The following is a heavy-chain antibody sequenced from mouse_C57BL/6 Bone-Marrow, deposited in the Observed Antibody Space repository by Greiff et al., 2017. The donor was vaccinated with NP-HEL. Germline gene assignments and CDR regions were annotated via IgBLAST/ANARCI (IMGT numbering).Heavy chain of an antibody. Sequence: EVQLQQSGAELVRPGASVKLSCTASGFNIKDDYMHWVKQRPEQGLEWIGWIDPENGDTEYASKFQGKATITADTSSNTAYLQLSSLTSEDTAVYYCTLIYYDYAWFAYWGQGTLVTVSA. CDR1: GFNIKDDY. D-gene: IGHD2-4*01. J-gene: IGHJ3*01. CDR2: IDPENGDT. CDR3: TLIYYDYAWFAY. V-gene: IGHV14-4*01.